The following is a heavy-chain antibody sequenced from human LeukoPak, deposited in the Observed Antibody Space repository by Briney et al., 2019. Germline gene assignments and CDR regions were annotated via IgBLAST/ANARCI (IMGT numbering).Heavy chain of an antibody. CDR2: ISSSSSYI. CDR1: GFTFSSYS. Sequence: PGGSLRLSCAASGFTFSSYSMNWVRQAPGKGLEWVSSISSSSSYIYYADSVKDRFTIPRDDAKKSLYLQMNRLRAEDTAVYYCVRDLDTVTTAFFVYWGQGTLVTVSS. D-gene: IGHD4-11*01. J-gene: IGHJ4*02. V-gene: IGHV3-21*01. CDR3: VRDLDTVTTAFFVY.